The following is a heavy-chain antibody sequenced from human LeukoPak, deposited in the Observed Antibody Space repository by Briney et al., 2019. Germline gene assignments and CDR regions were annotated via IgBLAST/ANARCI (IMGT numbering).Heavy chain of an antibody. D-gene: IGHD3-3*01. J-gene: IGHJ4*02. CDR1: GWTFSTYA. V-gene: IGHV3-23*01. CDR2: ISGSGGST. CDR3: AKEDFWSGSSDY. Sequence: PGGSLRLSCAASGWTFSTYAMTWVRQAPGKGLEWVSAISGSGGSTYYADSVKGRFTISRDNSKNTLYLQMNSLRAEDTAVYHCAKEDFWSGSSDYWGQGTLVTVSS.